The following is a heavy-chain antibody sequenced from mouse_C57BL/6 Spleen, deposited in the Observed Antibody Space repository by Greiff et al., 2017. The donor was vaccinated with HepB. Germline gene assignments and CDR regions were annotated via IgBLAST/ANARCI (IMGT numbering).Heavy chain of an antibody. CDR3: TRDKDSIMDY. V-gene: IGHV5-9-1*02. CDR1: GFTFSSYA. Sequence: EVNVVESGEGLVQPGGSLKLSCAASGFTFSSYAMSWVRQTPERRLEWVAYISSGGDYIYYADTVKGRFTITRDNARNPLYLQMSSLKAEDTAMYYCTRDKDSIMDYWGQGTSVTVSS. CDR2: ISSGGDYI. J-gene: IGHJ4*01.